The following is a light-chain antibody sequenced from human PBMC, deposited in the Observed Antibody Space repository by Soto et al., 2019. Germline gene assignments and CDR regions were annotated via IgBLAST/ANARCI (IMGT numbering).Light chain of an antibody. V-gene: IGKV1-27*01. CDR2: AAS. CDR1: QDISNY. J-gene: IGKJ1*01. Sequence: TQSPDTLSASVGNRDTITCQTSQDISNYVNWYQQKPGKVPKLLIYAASTLQSGVPSRFSGSGSGTDFTLTISSLQPEDVATYYCQKYNSAPLFGQGTKVDI. CDR3: QKYNSAPL.